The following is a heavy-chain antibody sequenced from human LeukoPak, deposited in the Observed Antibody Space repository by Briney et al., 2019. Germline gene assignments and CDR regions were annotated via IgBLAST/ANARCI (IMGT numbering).Heavy chain of an antibody. CDR2: IYHSGRT. V-gene: IGHV4-38-2*02. Sequence: SETLSLTCTVSGYSISSDYYWGWIRQPPGKGLEWIGSIYHSGRTYYNPSLKSRVTISVDTSKNQFSLKLSSVTAADTAVYYCASLAGSDAFDVWGQRTMVTVSS. CDR3: ASLAGSDAFDV. J-gene: IGHJ3*01. D-gene: IGHD3-10*01. CDR1: GYSISSDYY.